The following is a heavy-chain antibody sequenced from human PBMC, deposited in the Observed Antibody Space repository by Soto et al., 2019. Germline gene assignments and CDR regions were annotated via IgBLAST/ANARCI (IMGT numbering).Heavy chain of an antibody. Sequence: QVQLVQSGAEVKKPGASVKVSCKASGYTFTSYGISWVRQAPGQGLEWMGWISAYNGNTNYAQNLQGRVTMTTDTSTRTAYRELRSLRSDDTSVYFCARSSGSAYWFDPWGEGSLVSVSS. CDR3: ARSSGSAYWFDP. J-gene: IGHJ5*02. V-gene: IGHV1-18*01. CDR1: GYTFTSYG. CDR2: ISAYNGNT. D-gene: IGHD6-6*01.